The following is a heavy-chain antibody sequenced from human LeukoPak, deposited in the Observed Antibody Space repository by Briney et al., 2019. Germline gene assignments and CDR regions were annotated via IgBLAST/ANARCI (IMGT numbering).Heavy chain of an antibody. CDR1: GGSISSGSYY. J-gene: IGHJ3*02. D-gene: IGHD4-23*01. CDR2: IYYSGST. V-gene: IGHV4-61*01. Sequence: PSETLSLTCTVSGGSISSGSYYWSWIRQPPGKGLEWIGYIYYSGSTNYNPSLKSRVTISVDTSKNQFSLKLSSVTAADTAVYYCAREVPVTPNAFDIWGQGTMVTVSS. CDR3: AREVPVTPNAFDI.